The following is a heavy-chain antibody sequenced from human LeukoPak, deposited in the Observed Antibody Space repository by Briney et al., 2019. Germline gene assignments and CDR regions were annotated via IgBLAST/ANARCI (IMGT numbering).Heavy chain of an antibody. CDR2: ISSNGGST. V-gene: IGHV3-64*01. D-gene: IGHD1-14*01. CDR3: ARNRKRADAFDI. J-gene: IGHJ3*02. CDR1: GFTFSSYS. Sequence: GGSLRLSCAASGFTFSSYSMNWVRQAPGKGLEYVSAISSNGGSTYYANSVKGRFTISRDNSKNTLYLQMGSLRAEDMAVYYCARNRKRADAFDIWGQGTMVTVSS.